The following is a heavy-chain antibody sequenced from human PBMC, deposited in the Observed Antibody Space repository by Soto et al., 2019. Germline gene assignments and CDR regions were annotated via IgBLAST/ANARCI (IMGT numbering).Heavy chain of an antibody. CDR3: VKDDNAVAGSAGMIGVDY. CDR1: DFPFNIYA. V-gene: IGHV3-23*01. CDR2: INSSGDRT. Sequence: PGGSLRLSCAASDFPFNIYAMGWVRQAPGKGLEWVSTINSSGDRTYYADSVKGRFTISRDNSKNTLYLQMNSLRAEDTAVYYCVKDDNAVAGSAGMIGVDYWGQGTLVTVSS. J-gene: IGHJ4*02. D-gene: IGHD3-16*01.